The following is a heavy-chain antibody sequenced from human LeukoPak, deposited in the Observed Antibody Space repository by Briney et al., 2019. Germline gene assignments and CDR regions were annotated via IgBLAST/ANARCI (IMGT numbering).Heavy chain of an antibody. V-gene: IGHV4-39*01. CDR2: IYYSGST. J-gene: IGHJ6*03. D-gene: IGHD2-2*01. CDR3: ASTYCSSTSCYHYYYYYYMDV. Sequence: SETLSLTCAVSGGSISSSSYYWGWIRQPPGKGLEWIGSIYYSGSTYYNPSLKSRVTISVDTSKNQFSLKLSSVTAADTAVYYCASTYCSSTSCYHYYYYYYMDVWGKGTTVTVSS. CDR1: GGSISSSSYY.